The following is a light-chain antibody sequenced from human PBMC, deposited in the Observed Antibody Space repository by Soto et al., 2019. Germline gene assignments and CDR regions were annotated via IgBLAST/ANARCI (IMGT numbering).Light chain of an antibody. CDR3: QQYGSSPMA. Sequence: EIVLTQSPGTLSLSPGERATLSCRASQSVSVNYLAWYQQEPGQAPRLLIYGASNRATGIPDRFSGSGSGTDFTLTISRLEPEDFAVYYCQQYGSSPMAFGQGTKVDIK. CDR2: GAS. J-gene: IGKJ1*01. CDR1: QSVSVNY. V-gene: IGKV3-20*01.